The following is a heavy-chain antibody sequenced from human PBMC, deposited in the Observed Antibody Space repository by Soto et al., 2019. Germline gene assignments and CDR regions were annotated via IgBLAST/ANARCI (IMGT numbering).Heavy chain of an antibody. J-gene: IGHJ4*02. D-gene: IGHD3-22*01. CDR3: GRDRNYYHSSGLDY. CDR1: GFTFSSYG. V-gene: IGHV3-33*08. Sequence: PGGSLRLSCAASGFTFSSYGMHWGRQAPGKGLEWVAVIWYDGSNKYYPASVKRRFTFSRDNSKNTLYLQSNSLRAEETAVYYWGRDRNYYHSSGLDYWGQGTLVTVSS. CDR2: IWYDGSNK.